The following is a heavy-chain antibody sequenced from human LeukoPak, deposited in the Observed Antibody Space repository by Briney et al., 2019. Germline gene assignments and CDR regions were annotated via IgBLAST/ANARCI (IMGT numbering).Heavy chain of an antibody. CDR3: VKCLKTPGGVGYFEY. J-gene: IGHJ4*02. Sequence: SETLSLTCSVSGSSISGHYWGWIRQPPGKTLEWIGYFYFGESSNYNPSLKIRVSMSVDTSNNQFSLKLTSVSAADAAVYYCVKCLKTPGGVGYFEYWGQGSLVTVSA. V-gene: IGHV4-59*11. D-gene: IGHD1-14*01. CDR1: GSSISGHY. CDR2: FYFGESS.